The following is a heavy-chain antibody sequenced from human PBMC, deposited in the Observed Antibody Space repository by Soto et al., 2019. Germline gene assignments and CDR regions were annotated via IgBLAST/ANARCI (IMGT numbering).Heavy chain of an antibody. J-gene: IGHJ6*03. V-gene: IGHV3-74*01. D-gene: IGHD3-16*01. CDR2: INSDGSST. CDR1: GFTFSSYW. Sequence: PGGSLRLSFAASGFTFSSYWMHWVRQAPGKGLVWVSRINSDGSSTSYADSVKGRFTISRDNAKNTLYLQMNSLRAEDTAVYYCARAIQPQFGSYYYMDVWGKGTTVTVSS. CDR3: ARAIQPQFGSYYYMDV.